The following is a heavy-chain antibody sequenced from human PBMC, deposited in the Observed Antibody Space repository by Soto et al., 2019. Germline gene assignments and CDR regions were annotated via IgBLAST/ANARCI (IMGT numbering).Heavy chain of an antibody. J-gene: IGHJ6*03. CDR2: INPRGGST. Sequence: QVQLVQSGAEVKKPAASVKVSCKASGYTFTSYYMHWVRQAPGQGLEWMGIINPRGGSTSYAQKLQGRVTMTRDTSTSTVYMELSSLRSEDTAVYYCARDGALRAAAGPRTHYYYYLDVWGKGTTVTVSS. CDR3: ARDGALRAAAGPRTHYYYYLDV. V-gene: IGHV1-46*03. D-gene: IGHD6-13*01. CDR1: GYTFTSYY.